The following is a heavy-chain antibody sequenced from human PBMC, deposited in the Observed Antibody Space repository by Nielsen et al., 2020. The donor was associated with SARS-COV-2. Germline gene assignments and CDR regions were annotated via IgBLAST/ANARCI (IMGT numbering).Heavy chain of an antibody. Sequence: GESLKISCAASGFMFSTYAMSWVRQAPGKGLEWVSGITGSGGRTHSADSVVGRFTISRDNSKNTVYLQMSSLRVEDTAVYYCARDLTFGAYWFDPWSQGTLVTVSS. CDR1: GFMFSTYA. V-gene: IGHV3-23*01. CDR3: ARDLTFGAYWFDP. CDR2: ITGSGGRT. D-gene: IGHD3/OR15-3a*01. J-gene: IGHJ5*02.